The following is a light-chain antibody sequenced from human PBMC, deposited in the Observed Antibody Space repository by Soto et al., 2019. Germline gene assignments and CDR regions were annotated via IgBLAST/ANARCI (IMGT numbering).Light chain of an antibody. CDR3: QQFNSYLLT. CDR2: DAS. J-gene: IGKJ4*01. V-gene: IGKV1-13*02. CDR1: QGISSA. Sequence: AIQLTQSPSSLSASVGDRVTITCRASQGISSALAWYQQKPRKAPKLLIYDASSLESGVPSRFSGSGSGTDFTLTISSLQPEDFATYYCQQFNSYLLTFGGGTKVESN.